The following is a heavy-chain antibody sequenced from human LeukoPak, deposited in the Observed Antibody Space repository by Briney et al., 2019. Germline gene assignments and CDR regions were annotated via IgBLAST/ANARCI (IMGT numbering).Heavy chain of an antibody. CDR2: IYYSGST. CDR3: ARHGVAVAGLFDY. D-gene: IGHD6-19*01. Sequence: SETLSLTCTVSGGSISSSSYYWGWIRQPPGKRLEWIGSIYYSGSTYYNPSLKSRVTISVDTSKNQFSLKLSSVTAADTAVYYCARHGVAVAGLFDYWGQGTLVTVSS. J-gene: IGHJ4*02. V-gene: IGHV4-39*01. CDR1: GGSISSSSYY.